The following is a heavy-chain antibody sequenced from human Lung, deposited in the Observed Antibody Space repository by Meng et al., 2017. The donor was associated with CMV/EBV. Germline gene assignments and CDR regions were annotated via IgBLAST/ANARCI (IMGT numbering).Heavy chain of an antibody. D-gene: IGHD1-26*01. Sequence: SCASSGFTFGDYAMHWVRQAPGKGLEWVSGISWNSGSIGYADSVKGRFTISRDNAKNSLYLQMNSLRAEDTALYYCAKDRGATNRYGMDVWGQGTTVTVSS. CDR2: ISWNSGSI. CDR3: AKDRGATNRYGMDV. J-gene: IGHJ6*02. V-gene: IGHV3-9*01. CDR1: GFTFGDYA.